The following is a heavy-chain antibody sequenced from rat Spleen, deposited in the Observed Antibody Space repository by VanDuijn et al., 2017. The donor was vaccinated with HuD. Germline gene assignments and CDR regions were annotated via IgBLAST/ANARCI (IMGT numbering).Heavy chain of an antibody. Sequence: EVQLVESGGGLVQPGRSMKLSCAASGFTFSSFPIAWVRQAPTQCLEWVASISYDGGSTYYRDSVKGRFTISRDNAKSSLYLQMDSLRSEDTATYYCTTELSLGGLRRGFDYWGQGVMVTVSS. CDR3: TTELSLGGLRRGFDY. J-gene: IGHJ2*01. CDR2: ISYDGGST. V-gene: IGHV5-20*01. D-gene: IGHD1-11*01. CDR1: GFTFSSFP.